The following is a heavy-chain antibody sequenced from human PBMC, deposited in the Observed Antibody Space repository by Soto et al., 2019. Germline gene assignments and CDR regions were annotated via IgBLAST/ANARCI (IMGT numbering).Heavy chain of an antibody. Sequence: ASVEVPFRASGYTFTSYYMHWVRQAPGQGLEWMGIINPSGGSTSYAQKFQGRVTMTRDTSTSTVYMELSSLRSEDTAVYYCARYYVTTVVTGPCYFDYWGQGTLVTVSS. CDR3: ARYYVTTVVTGPCYFDY. CDR1: GYTFTSYY. CDR2: INPSGGST. V-gene: IGHV1-46*01. J-gene: IGHJ4*02. D-gene: IGHD4-17*01.